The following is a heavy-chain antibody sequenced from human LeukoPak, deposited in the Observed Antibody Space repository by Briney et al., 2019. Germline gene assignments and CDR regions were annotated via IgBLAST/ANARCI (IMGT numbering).Heavy chain of an antibody. CDR1: GFIFSNYD. CDR2: IGTADDT. V-gene: IGHV3-13*01. J-gene: IGHJ1*01. CDR3: AKVLGGHCSSTSCSLQH. Sequence: GGSLRLSCAASGFIFSNYDMHWVRQVTGRGLEWVSAIGTADDTYYPGSVKGRFTISRDNSKNTLYLQMNSLRTEDTAVYYCAKVLGGHCSSTSCSLQHWGKGTLVTVSS. D-gene: IGHD2-2*01.